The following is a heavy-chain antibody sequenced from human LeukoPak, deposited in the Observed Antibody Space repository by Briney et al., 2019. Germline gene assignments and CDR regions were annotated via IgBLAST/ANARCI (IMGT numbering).Heavy chain of an antibody. CDR3: ARVSTYYYDSSGYL. CDR2: ISAYNGGT. J-gene: IGHJ1*01. CDR1: GFAFTSYG. V-gene: IGHV1-18*01. Sequence: ASVKVSCKASGFAFTSYGFSWVRQAPGQGLEWMGWISAYNGGTNYAQKLQGRVTMTTDTSTGTAYMELRNLRSDDTAVYYCARVSTYYYDSSGYLWGQGTLVTVSS. D-gene: IGHD3-22*01.